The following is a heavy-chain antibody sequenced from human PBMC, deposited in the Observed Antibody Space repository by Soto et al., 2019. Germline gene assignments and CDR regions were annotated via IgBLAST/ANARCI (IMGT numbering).Heavy chain of an antibody. Sequence: ASVKVSCKHSRYTFTSYDSNLVRQATGQGLEWPGLMNHNSGNTGYAQKFQGRVTMTRNTSISTAYMELSSLRSEDTAVYYCARGRGTMMSLDVWGQGTPVTVSS. D-gene: IGHD3-22*01. CDR2: MNHNSGNT. CDR3: ARGRGTMMSLDV. CDR1: RYTFTSYD. J-gene: IGHJ6*02. V-gene: IGHV1-8*01.